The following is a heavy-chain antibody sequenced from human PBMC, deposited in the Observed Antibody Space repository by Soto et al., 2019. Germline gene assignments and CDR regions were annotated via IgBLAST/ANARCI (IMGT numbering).Heavy chain of an antibody. V-gene: IGHV4-38-2*01. Sequence: SETLSLTCAVSGYSISSGYYWGWIRQPPGKGLEWIGSIYHSGSTYYNPSLKSRVTISVDTSKNQFSLKLSSVTAADTAVYYCAREVRGDCSGGNCYSRVGGYYYYGMDVWGQGTTVTVSS. J-gene: IGHJ6*02. D-gene: IGHD2-15*01. CDR3: AREVRGDCSGGNCYSRVGGYYYYGMDV. CDR2: IYHSGST. CDR1: GYSISSGYY.